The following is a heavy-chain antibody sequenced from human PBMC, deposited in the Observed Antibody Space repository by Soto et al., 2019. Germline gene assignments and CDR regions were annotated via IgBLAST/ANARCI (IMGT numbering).Heavy chain of an antibody. CDR1: GFTFSSYA. CDR2: ISYDGSNK. J-gene: IGHJ5*02. D-gene: IGHD2-2*01. V-gene: IGHV3-30-3*01. CDR3: ARDLTDPVVVPAAMSDYSGWFDP. Sequence: GGSLRLSCAASGFTFSSYAMHWVRQAPGKGLEWVAVISYDGSNKYYADSVKGRFTISRDNSKNTLYLQMNSLRAEDTAVYYCARDLTDPVVVPAAMSDYSGWFDPWGQGTLVTVSS.